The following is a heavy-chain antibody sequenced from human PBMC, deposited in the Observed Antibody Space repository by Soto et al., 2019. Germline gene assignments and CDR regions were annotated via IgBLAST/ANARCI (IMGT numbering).Heavy chain of an antibody. J-gene: IGHJ6*03. CDR1: GYTFTSYD. V-gene: IGHV1-8*01. D-gene: IGHD3-9*01. CDR3: ARSRPLLRYFDGLPPNYYYYYMDV. Sequence: ASVKVSCKASGYTFTSYDINWVRQATGQGLEWMGWMNPNSGNTGYAQKFQGRVTMTRNTSISTAYMELSSLRSEDTAVYYCARSRPLLRYFDGLPPNYYYYYMDVWGKGTMVTVSS. CDR2: MNPNSGNT.